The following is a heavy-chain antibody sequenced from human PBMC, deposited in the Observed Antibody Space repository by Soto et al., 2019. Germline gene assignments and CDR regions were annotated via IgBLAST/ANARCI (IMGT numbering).Heavy chain of an antibody. CDR2: INPNSGGT. D-gene: IGHD3-3*01. J-gene: IGHJ5*02. Sequence: ASVKVSCKASGYTFTGYYMHWVRQAPGQGLEWMGWINPNSGGTNYAQKFQGRVTMTRDTSISTAYMELSRLRSDDTAVCYCASSLYDFWSGYPFDPWGQGTLVTVSS. CDR1: GYTFTGYY. CDR3: ASSLYDFWSGYPFDP. V-gene: IGHV1-2*02.